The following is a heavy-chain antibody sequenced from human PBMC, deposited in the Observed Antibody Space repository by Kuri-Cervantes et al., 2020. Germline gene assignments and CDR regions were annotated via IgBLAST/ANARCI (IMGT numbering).Heavy chain of an antibody. J-gene: IGHJ6*02. CDR3: AKEGGNYGDYGLSDYYGMDV. V-gene: IGHV3-48*03. D-gene: IGHD4-17*01. CDR2: ISSSGSTI. CDR1: GFTFSSYE. Sequence: GESLKISCAASGFTFSSYEMNWVRQAPGKGLEWVSYISSSGSTIYYADSVKGRFTISRDNSKNTLYLQMNSLRAEDTAVYYCAKEGGNYGDYGLSDYYGMDVWGQGTTVTVSS.